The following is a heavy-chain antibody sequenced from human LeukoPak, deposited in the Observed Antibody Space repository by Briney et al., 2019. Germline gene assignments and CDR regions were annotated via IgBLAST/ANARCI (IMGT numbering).Heavy chain of an antibody. Sequence: SETLSLTCTVSGGSISSSSYYWGWIRQPPGKGLEWIGSIYYSGSTYYNPSLKSRVTISVDTSKNQFSPKLSSVTAADTAVYYCARHTHYDFWSGYLDAFDIWGQGTMVTVSS. D-gene: IGHD3-3*01. CDR1: GGSISSSSYY. CDR3: ARHTHYDFWSGYLDAFDI. CDR2: IYYSGST. J-gene: IGHJ3*02. V-gene: IGHV4-39*01.